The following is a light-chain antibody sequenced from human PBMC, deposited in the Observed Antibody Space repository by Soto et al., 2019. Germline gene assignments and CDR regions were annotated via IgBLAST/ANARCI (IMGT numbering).Light chain of an antibody. CDR2: GNN. CDR1: SSNIGTYT. Sequence: QSVLTQPPSASGTPGQRVTISCSGSSSNIGTYTVNWYQQLPGTAPKLLIYGNNQRPSGVPDRFSGSKSGTSASLAISVLQSEDEADYYCASWDDSLNGWVFGGGTKLTVL. CDR3: ASWDDSLNGWV. V-gene: IGLV1-44*01. J-gene: IGLJ3*02.